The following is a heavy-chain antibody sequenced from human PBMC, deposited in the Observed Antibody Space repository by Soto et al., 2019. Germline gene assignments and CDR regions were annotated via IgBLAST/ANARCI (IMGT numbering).Heavy chain of an antibody. J-gene: IGHJ6*02. CDR1: GYSFTSYG. D-gene: IGHD6-13*01. CDR3: ARLRVIIPNYYYYGMDV. V-gene: IGHV1-18*01. CDR2: ISAYNGNT. Sequence: ASVKVSCKASGYSFTSYGISWVRQAPGQGLEWMGWISAYNGNTNYAQKLQGRVTMTTDTSTSTAYMELRSLRSDDTAVYYCARLRVIIPNYYYYGMDVWGQGTTVTVSS.